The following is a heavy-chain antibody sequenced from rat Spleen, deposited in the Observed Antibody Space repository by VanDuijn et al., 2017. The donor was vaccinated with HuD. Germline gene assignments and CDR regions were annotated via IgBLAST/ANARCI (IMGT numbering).Heavy chain of an antibody. CDR3: TSAGWDDY. CDR2: ITYSGTT. D-gene: IGHD4-3*01. CDR1: GYSITSNY. Sequence: EVQLQESGPGLVIPSQSLSLTCSVTGYSITSNYWGWIRKFPGNKMEWMGFITYSGTTTYNPSLKSRISITLDTSKNQFFLQLNSVTTEDTATYYCTSAGWDDYWGQGVMVTVSS. J-gene: IGHJ2*01. V-gene: IGHV3-1*01.